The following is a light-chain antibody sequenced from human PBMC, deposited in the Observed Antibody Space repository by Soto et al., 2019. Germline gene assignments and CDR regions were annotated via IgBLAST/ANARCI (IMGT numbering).Light chain of an antibody. CDR3: QQRSTGPPT. CDR2: DAS. CDR1: QSVSSY. Sequence: EIVLTQSPATLSVSPGERATLPCRASQSVSSYLAWYQQKRGQAPRLLIYDASNRATGIPARFSGSVSGTDFTLTISSLEPEDFAVYLCQQRSTGPPTFGQGTKLEIK. V-gene: IGKV3-11*01. J-gene: IGKJ2*01.